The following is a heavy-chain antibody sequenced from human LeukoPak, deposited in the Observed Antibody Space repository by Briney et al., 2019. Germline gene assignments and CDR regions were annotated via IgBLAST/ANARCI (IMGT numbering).Heavy chain of an antibody. CDR3: ARDRLTMVRGVIGY. CDR1: GYTFTSYG. D-gene: IGHD3-10*01. Sequence: ASVKVSCKASGYTFTSYGISWVRQAPGQGLEWMGWISAYNGNTNYAQKLQGRVTMTTDTSTSTAYMELRSLRSDDTAVYYCARDRLTMVRGVIGYWGQGTLVTVSS. J-gene: IGHJ4*02. V-gene: IGHV1-18*01. CDR2: ISAYNGNT.